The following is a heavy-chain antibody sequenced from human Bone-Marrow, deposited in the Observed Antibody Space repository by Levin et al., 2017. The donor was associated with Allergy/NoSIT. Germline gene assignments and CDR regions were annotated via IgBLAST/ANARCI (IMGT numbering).Heavy chain of an antibody. CDR2: MFAGGAA. J-gene: IGHJ5*02. D-gene: IGHD6-13*01. Sequence: SQALSLTCTVSGDSIHNTNHYWSWIRQPAGKGLEWIGRMFAGGAATYNRSLRSRVTISIDTSKNQFSLKLTSVTAADTAVYYCARDETFNSWHTGWFDPWGQGTLVTVSS. CDR3: ARDETFNSWHTGWFDP. CDR1: GDSIHNTNHY. V-gene: IGHV4-61*02.